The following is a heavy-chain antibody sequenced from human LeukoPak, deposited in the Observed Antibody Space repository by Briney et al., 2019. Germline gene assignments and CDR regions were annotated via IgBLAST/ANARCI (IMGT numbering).Heavy chain of an antibody. CDR2: VNSDGSTT. D-gene: IGHD5-12*01. CDR1: GFTFSSYW. J-gene: IGHJ4*02. CDR3: ARVRGYDAHFDY. Sequence: GGSLRLSCAASGFTFSSYWMHWVRHSPGKGLVWVSRVNSDGSTTTYADSVKGRFTISRDNAKSTLYLQMNSLSADDTALYYCARVRGYDAHFDYWGQGILVTVSS. V-gene: IGHV3-74*01.